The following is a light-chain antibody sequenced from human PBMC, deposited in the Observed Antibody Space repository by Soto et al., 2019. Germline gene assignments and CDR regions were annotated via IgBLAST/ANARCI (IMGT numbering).Light chain of an antibody. CDR1: SSNIGSHT. CDR2: SDN. CDR3: AAWDDSLNAAV. J-gene: IGLJ2*01. V-gene: IGLV1-44*01. Sequence: QSVLTQPYSVSGTPGQRVTISCSGSSSNIGSHTLNWYQHLPGTAPNLLIYSDNQRPSGVPDRFSGSTSGTSACLAISGLQSEDEADYYCAAWDDSLNAAVFGGGTKLTVL.